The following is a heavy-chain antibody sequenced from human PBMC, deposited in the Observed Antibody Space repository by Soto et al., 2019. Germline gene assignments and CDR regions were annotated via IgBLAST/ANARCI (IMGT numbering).Heavy chain of an antibody. Sequence: GSLRLCCAASGFTFSSYGMSWVRQAPGKGLEWVSSISGSGGSTYYADSVNGRFTISRDNAMNTLYLQMNRLRGQHTAVDYSAKDERFGFQLTYGMDVWGQGTTVTVSS. D-gene: IGHD3-16*01. CDR2: ISGSGGST. V-gene: IGHV3-23*01. CDR1: GFTFSSYG. J-gene: IGHJ6*02. CDR3: AKDERFGFQLTYGMDV.